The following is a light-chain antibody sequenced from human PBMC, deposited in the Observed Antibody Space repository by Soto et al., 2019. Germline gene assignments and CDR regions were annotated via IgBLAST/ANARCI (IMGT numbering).Light chain of an antibody. CDR2: EVN. J-gene: IGLJ1*01. CDR1: SSDVGDYNY. V-gene: IGLV2-14*01. Sequence: SVLTQPASVSGSPGQSITISCTGASSDVGDYNYVSWYQHHPGKAPKLLIYEVNNRPSGVSDRFSGSKSGNVASLTISWLQAEDEADYYCSSYTSSSTYVFGTGTKVTVL. CDR3: SSYTSSSTYV.